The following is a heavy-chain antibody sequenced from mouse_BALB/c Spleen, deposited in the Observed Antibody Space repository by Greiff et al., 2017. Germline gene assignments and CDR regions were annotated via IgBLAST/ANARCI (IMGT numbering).Heavy chain of an antibody. CDR3: AREGGYYAMDY. CDR2: ISSGSSTI. V-gene: IGHV5-17*02. J-gene: IGHJ4*01. D-gene: IGHD1-1*02. Sequence: EVKVEESGGGLVQPGGSRKLSCAASGFTFSSFGMHWVRQAPEKGLEWVAYISSGSSTIYYADTVKGRFTISRDNPKNTLFLQMTSLRSEDTAMYYCAREGGYYAMDYWGQGTSVTVSS. CDR1: GFTFSSFG.